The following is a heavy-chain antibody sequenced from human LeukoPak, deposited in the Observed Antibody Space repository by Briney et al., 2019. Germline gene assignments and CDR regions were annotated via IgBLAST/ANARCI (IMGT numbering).Heavy chain of an antibody. CDR3: ARSSMVRGVIIPWFDP. CDR2: IYHSGSS. V-gene: IGHV4-4*02. J-gene: IGHJ5*02. Sequence: SETLSLTCTVSGGSISSSNWWSWVRQPPGKGLEWIGEIYHSGSSNYNPSLKGRVTISVDKSKNQFSLKLSSVTAADTAVYYCARSSMVRGVIIPWFDPWGQGTLVTVSS. D-gene: IGHD3-10*01. CDR1: GGSISSSNW.